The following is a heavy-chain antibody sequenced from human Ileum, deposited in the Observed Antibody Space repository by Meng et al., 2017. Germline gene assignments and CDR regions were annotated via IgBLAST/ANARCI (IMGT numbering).Heavy chain of an antibody. Sequence: SETLSLTCTVSGGSISSYYWSWIRQPPGKGLEWIGYIYYSGSTNYNPSLKSRVTISVDTSKNQFSLKLSSVTAADTAVYYCAREAAYYYDSSGYYRYWYFTLWGRGTLVTVSS. CDR3: AREAAYYYDSSGYYRYWYFTL. CDR2: IYYSGST. CDR1: GGSISSYY. D-gene: IGHD3-22*01. J-gene: IGHJ2*01. V-gene: IGHV4-59*01.